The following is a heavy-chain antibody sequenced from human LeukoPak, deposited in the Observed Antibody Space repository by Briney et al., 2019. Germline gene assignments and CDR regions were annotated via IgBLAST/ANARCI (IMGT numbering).Heavy chain of an antibody. CDR2: ISANGGST. CDR1: GFTFSSYA. Sequence: GGSLRLSCAASGFTFSSYAMSWVRQAPGMGLEWVSGISANGGSTYYADSVKGRFSISRDSSKKTLYLQMNSLRADDTAIYYCAKGPASTWYKSYFDCWGQGTLVTVSS. J-gene: IGHJ4*02. V-gene: IGHV3-23*01. CDR3: AKGPASTWYKSYFDC. D-gene: IGHD6-13*01.